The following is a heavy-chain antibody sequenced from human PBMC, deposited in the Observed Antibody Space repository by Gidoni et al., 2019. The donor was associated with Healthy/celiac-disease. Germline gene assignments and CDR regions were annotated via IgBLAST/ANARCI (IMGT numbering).Heavy chain of an antibody. Sequence: QVQLVESGGGVVQPGGSLRLSCAASGFTFSSYAMHWVRQAPGQGLEWVAVISYDGSNKYYAESVKGRLTISRDHSKNTLYLQMSSLRAEDTAVYYCARDMLVYYYDSSGYNAFDIWGQGTMVTVSS. CDR2: ISYDGSNK. CDR3: ARDMLVYYYDSSGYNAFDI. D-gene: IGHD3-22*01. J-gene: IGHJ3*02. CDR1: GFTFSSYA. V-gene: IGHV3-30-3*01.